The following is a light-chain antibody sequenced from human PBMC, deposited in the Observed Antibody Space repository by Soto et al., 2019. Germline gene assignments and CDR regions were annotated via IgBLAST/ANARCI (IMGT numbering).Light chain of an antibody. V-gene: IGLV2-8*01. CDR2: EVS. CDR1: SSDIGTYDY. Sequence: QSVLTQHPSASGSPGQSVTISCTGASSDIGTYDYVSWYQHLPDKAPKLIIYEVSKRPSGVPDRFSGSKSGNTASLTVSGLQAEDEGDYYCCSYGGGNNFYVFGTGTKVTVL. CDR3: CSYGGGNNFYV. J-gene: IGLJ1*01.